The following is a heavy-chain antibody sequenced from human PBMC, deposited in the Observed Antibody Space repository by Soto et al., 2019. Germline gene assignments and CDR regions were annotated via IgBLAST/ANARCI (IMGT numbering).Heavy chain of an antibody. D-gene: IGHD3-10*01. Sequence: ASVKVSCKASGGTFSSYAISWVRQAPGQGLEWMGGIIPIFGTANYAQKFQGRVTITADESTSTAYMELSSLRSEDTAVYYCARELLRGDYYYYGMDVWGQGTTVTVSS. CDR1: GGTFSSYA. J-gene: IGHJ6*02. CDR3: ARELLRGDYYYYGMDV. CDR2: IIPIFGTA. V-gene: IGHV1-69*13.